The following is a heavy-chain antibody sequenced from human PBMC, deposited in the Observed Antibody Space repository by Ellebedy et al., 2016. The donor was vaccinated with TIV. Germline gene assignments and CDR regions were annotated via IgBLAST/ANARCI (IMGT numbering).Heavy chain of an antibody. CDR3: AKTLINMRLVVITPYFDY. CDR2: VSGSGGST. D-gene: IGHD3-22*01. Sequence: GESLKISCAASGFTFSSYAMTWVRQAPGKGLEWVSGVSGSGGSTYYADSVRGRFTIPRDNSKNTLYLQINSLRAEDTALYYCAKTLINMRLVVITPYFDYWGQGTLVTVSS. J-gene: IGHJ4*02. CDR1: GFTFSSYA. V-gene: IGHV3-23*01.